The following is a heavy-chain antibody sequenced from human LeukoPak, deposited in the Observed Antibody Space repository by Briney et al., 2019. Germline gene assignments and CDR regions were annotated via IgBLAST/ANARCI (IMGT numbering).Heavy chain of an antibody. Sequence: SETLSLTCTVSGGSISSGGYYWSWIRQPPGKGLERIGYIYHSGSTYYNPSLKSRVTISVDRSKNQFSLKLSSVTAADTAVYYCARVPSGSPVKSGAFDIRGQGTMVTVSS. CDR2: IYHSGST. D-gene: IGHD6-19*01. CDR3: ARVPSGSPVKSGAFDI. CDR1: GGSISSGGYY. J-gene: IGHJ3*02. V-gene: IGHV4-30-2*01.